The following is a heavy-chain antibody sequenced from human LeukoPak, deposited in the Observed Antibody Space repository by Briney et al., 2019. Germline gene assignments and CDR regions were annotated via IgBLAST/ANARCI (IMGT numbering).Heavy chain of an antibody. CDR2: ISSSSSYI. Sequence: TGGSLRLSCAASGFTFSSYSMNWVRQAPGKGLEWVSSISSSSSYIYYADSVKGRFTISRDNAKNSLYLQMNSLRAEDTAVYYCARVYDSSGYYAYYFDYWGQGTLVTVSS. CDR3: ARVYDSSGYYAYYFDY. J-gene: IGHJ4*02. CDR1: GFTFSSYS. D-gene: IGHD3-22*01. V-gene: IGHV3-21*01.